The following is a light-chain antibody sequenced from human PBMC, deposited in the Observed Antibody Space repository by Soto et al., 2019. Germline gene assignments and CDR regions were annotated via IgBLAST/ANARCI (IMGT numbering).Light chain of an antibody. CDR2: DAS. CDR3: QQYNSYSGT. J-gene: IGKJ1*01. Sequence: DIQITQSPFTLSASVGNRVTIACRASQSISGWLAWYQQKPGKAPKLLIYDASSLESGVPSRFSGSGSGTEFTLTISSLQPDDFATYYCQQYNSYSGTFGQGTKVDI. CDR1: QSISGW. V-gene: IGKV1-5*01.